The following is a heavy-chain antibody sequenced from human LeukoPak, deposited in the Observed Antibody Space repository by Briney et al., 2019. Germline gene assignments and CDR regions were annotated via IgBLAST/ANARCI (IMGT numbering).Heavy chain of an antibody. CDR1: GYNFTTFS. D-gene: IGHD3-16*01. V-gene: IGHV1-18*01. Sequence: ASVKVSCKASGYNFTTFSIAWVRQAPGQGLEWMGWINANNGKTHYAQKFHDRVTMTTDAPTNTAYMELRGLKSDDTAMYYCSRDSTFGAAVDFNFWGQGTLVTVSS. CDR2: INANNGKT. CDR3: SRDSTFGAAVDFNF. J-gene: IGHJ4*02.